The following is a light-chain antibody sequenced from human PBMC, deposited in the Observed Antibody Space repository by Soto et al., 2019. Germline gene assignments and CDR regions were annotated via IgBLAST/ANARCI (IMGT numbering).Light chain of an antibody. CDR3: SSYTGRNSWV. Sequence: QSALTQPASVSGSPGQSITISCTGTSSDVGGYNYVSWYQQHPGKAPKLMIYEVSNRPSGVSTRFSGSKSGNTASLTISGLQAEDEADYYCSSYTGRNSWVFGGGTKLTVL. V-gene: IGLV2-14*01. CDR1: SSDVGGYNY. CDR2: EVS. J-gene: IGLJ3*02.